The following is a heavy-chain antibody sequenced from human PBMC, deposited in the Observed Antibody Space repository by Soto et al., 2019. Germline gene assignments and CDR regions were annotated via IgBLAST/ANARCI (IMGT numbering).Heavy chain of an antibody. V-gene: IGHV5-51*01. Sequence: PRESLKISCQGSGYTFTSYLIGWVRQMPGKGLEWMGIIYPGDSDTRYSPSFQGQVTISADKSISTAYLLWSSLKASDTAMYYCARHRTTGYSLSAFDIWGQGTMVTVSS. CDR3: ARHRTTGYSLSAFDI. CDR1: GYTFTSYL. CDR2: IYPGDSDT. D-gene: IGHD1-1*01. J-gene: IGHJ3*02.